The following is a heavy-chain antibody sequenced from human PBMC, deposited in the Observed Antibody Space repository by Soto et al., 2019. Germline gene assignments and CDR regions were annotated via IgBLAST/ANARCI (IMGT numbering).Heavy chain of an antibody. J-gene: IGHJ4*02. CDR2: IYYSGST. CDR1: CGSVSSGSYY. CDR3: ARGAYFDYIKGVDY. Sequence: SGALSLPCPVSCGSVSSGSYYWGWIRPPPGKGLEWIGYIYYSGSTNYNPSLKSRVTISVDTSKNQFSLKLSSVTAADTAVYYCARGAYFDYIKGVDYWGQGTLVTVSS. D-gene: IGHD3-9*01. V-gene: IGHV4-61*01.